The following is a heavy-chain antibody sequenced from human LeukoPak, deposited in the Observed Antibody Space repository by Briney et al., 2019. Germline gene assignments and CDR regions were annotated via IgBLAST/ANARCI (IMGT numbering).Heavy chain of an antibody. J-gene: IGHJ4*02. Sequence: GGSLRLSCAASGLTVSSNYMSWIRQAPGKGLEWVANIKQDGSEKYYVDSVKGRFTISRDNAKNSLYLQLNSLRAEDTAVYYCARARGGYDFDYWGQGTLVTVSS. D-gene: IGHD5-12*01. CDR1: GLTVSSNY. V-gene: IGHV3-7*03. CDR3: ARARGGYDFDY. CDR2: IKQDGSEK.